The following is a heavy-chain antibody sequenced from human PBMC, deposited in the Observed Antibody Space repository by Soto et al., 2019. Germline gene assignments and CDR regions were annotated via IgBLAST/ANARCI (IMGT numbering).Heavy chain of an antibody. CDR3: ARLGYSSGWDY. J-gene: IGHJ4*02. D-gene: IGHD6-19*01. Sequence: SLMLSSAASGCTFSSYLMHCARQAPGKGLLWVSRINSDGSHTIYADSVKGRFTISRDNAKNTLYLQMNSLRAEDTAVYYCARLGYSSGWDYWGKGTLVTVSS. V-gene: IGHV3-74*01. CDR1: GCTFSSYL. CDR2: INSDGSHT.